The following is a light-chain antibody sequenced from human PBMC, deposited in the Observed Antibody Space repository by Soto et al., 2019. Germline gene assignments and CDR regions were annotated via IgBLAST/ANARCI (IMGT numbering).Light chain of an antibody. Sequence: DIQMSQSPCTLSGSVEDRVNITCRASQTISGWVAWYQQKPGKAPKLLIYKASTLKSGVPSRFSGSGSGTEFTLTISSLQPDDFATYYCQHYNSYSEAFGQGTKVDIK. CDR3: QHYNSYSEA. V-gene: IGKV1-5*03. CDR2: KAS. J-gene: IGKJ1*01. CDR1: QTISGW.